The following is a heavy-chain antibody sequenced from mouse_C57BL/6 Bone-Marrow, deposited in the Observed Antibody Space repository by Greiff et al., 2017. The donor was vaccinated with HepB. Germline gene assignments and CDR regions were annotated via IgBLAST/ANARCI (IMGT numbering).Heavy chain of an antibody. Sequence: DVMLVESGGGLVQPGGSLSLSCAASGFTFTDYYMSWVRQPPGKALGWLGFIRNKANGYTTEYSASVKGRFTISRDNSQSILYLQMNALRAEDSATYYCARNWERYFDYWGQGTTLTVSS. CDR3: ARNWERYFDY. V-gene: IGHV7-3*01. CDR1: GFTFTDYY. J-gene: IGHJ2*01. CDR2: IRNKANGYTT. D-gene: IGHD4-1*01.